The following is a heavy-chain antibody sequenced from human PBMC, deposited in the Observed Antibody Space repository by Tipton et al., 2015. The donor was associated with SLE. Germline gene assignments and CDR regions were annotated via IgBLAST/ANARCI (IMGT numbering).Heavy chain of an antibody. CDR2: ISYDGSNK. D-gene: IGHD3-3*01. V-gene: IGHV3-30*19. J-gene: IGHJ3*02. CDR1: RFTFSSYG. Sequence: SLRLSCAASRFTFSSYGIHWVRQAPGKGLEWVAVISYDGSNKYYADSVKGRFTISRDNSKNTLYLQMNSLRAEDTAVYYCAKDNADFWSGYDAFDIWGQGTMVTVSS. CDR3: AKDNADFWSGYDAFDI.